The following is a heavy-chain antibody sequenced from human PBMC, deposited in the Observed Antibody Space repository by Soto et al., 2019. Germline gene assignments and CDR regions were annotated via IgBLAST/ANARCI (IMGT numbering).Heavy chain of an antibody. J-gene: IGHJ6*02. CDR1: GHSVSSHSAA. Sequence: SQTLSLTCAISGHSVSSHSAAWNWIRQSPPRGVERLGRTHYRSKSYNDYAVSVNSRMTINPDTSKHQFSLQLNSVTAEDTAVYYCAGGNDYYGMDVWGQGTTVTVSS. CDR3: AGGNDYYGMDV. D-gene: IGHD1-1*01. CDR2: THYRSKSYN. V-gene: IGHV6-1*01.